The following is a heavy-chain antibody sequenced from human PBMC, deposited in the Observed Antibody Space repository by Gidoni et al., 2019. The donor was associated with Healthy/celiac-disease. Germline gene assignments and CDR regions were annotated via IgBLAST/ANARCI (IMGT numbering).Heavy chain of an antibody. D-gene: IGHD2-2*01. V-gene: IGHV3-23*01. CDR2: ISGSGGST. CDR3: AKEVISSRYAFDI. CDR1: GFPFSSYD. J-gene: IGHJ3*02. Sequence: EVQLWEFGGGLVQPGGSLRLSCAASGFPFSSYDMSWFRQAPGKGLEWVSAISGSGGSTYYAASVKGRFTISRDNSKNTLYLKMNSLRAEDTAVYYCAKEVISSRYAFDIWGQGTMVTVSS.